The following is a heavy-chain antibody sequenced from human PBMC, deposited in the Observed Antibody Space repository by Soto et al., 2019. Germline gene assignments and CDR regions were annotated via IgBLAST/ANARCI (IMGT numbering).Heavy chain of an antibody. CDR2: ISSGGAVS. Sequence: VQLVESGGGLVKPGGSLRLSCAASGFVFSDYYMTWIRQAPGKGLEWISDISSGGAVSNFADSVRGRFTISRDNTNNSLYLQMNNLRAEDTAIYYCARRLTGRTMGDWFDPWGQGTLVTVSS. CDR1: GFVFSDYY. CDR3: ARRLTGRTMGDWFDP. J-gene: IGHJ5*02. V-gene: IGHV3-11*01. D-gene: IGHD1-1*01.